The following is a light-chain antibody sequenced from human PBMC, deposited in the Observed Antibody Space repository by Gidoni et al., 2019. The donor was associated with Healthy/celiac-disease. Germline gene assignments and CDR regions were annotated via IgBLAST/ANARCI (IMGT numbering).Light chain of an antibody. V-gene: IGKV1-33*01. Sequence: DIQMTQSPSSLSASVGDRFTITCQASQDISNYLNWYQQKPGKAPKLLIYDASNLETGVPSRFSGSGSETDFTFTISSLQPEDIATYYCQQYDNLPPLTFGGGTKVEIK. CDR1: QDISNY. J-gene: IGKJ4*01. CDR2: DAS. CDR3: QQYDNLPPLT.